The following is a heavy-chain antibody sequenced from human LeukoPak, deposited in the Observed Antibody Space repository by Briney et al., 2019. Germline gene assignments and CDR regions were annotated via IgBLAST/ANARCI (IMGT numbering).Heavy chain of an antibody. CDR3: ARAGYSYGTGYYFDY. Sequence: SETLSLTCTVSGGSISSYYWSWIRQPAGKGLEWIGRIYTSGSTNYNPSLKSRVTMSVDTSKNQFSLKLSSVTAADAAVYYCARAGYSYGTGYYFDYWGQGALVTVSS. CDR1: GGSISSYY. D-gene: IGHD5-18*01. CDR2: IYTSGST. V-gene: IGHV4-4*07. J-gene: IGHJ4*02.